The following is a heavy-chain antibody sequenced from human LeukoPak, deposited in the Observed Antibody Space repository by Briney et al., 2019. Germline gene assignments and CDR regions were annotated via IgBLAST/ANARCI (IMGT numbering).Heavy chain of an antibody. D-gene: IGHD1-26*01. J-gene: IGHJ6*03. CDR3: ARIESGGTYCYYYYMDV. CDR1: GYSGSSHY. CDR2: ISLTGTT. Sequence: SETLSLTCAVAGYSGSSHYWTWIRQPPGKGLEWIGYISLTGTTNYNPSLKSRVTISVDPFKSQFSLILTSVTAADTAVYYGARIESGGTYCYYYYMDVWGKGTAVTVSS. V-gene: IGHV4-59*02.